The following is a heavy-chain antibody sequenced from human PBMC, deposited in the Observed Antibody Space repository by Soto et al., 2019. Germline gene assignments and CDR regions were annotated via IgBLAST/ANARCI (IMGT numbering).Heavy chain of an antibody. CDR2: INHSGST. J-gene: IGHJ4*02. V-gene: IGHV4-34*01. CDR3: ARNPYSSSSS. Sequence: QVQLQQWGAGLLKPSETLSLTYAVYGGSFSGYYWSWIRQPPGKGLEWIGEINHSGSTNYNPSLKSRVTISVDTSKNQFSLKLSSVTAADTAVYYCARNPYSSSSSWGQGTLVTVSS. D-gene: IGHD6-6*01. CDR1: GGSFSGYY.